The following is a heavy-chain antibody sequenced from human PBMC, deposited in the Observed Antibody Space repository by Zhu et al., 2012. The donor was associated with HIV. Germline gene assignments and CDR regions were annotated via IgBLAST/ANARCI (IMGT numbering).Heavy chain of an antibody. CDR1: GYSISTGYY. CDR3: ATMGWFGHLFDY. V-gene: IGHV4-38-2*01. J-gene: IGHJ4*02. D-gene: IGHD3-10*01. Sequence: QVQLQESGPGLVKPSETLSVTCGVSGYSISTGYYWGWIRQPPGKGLEWIGSINKSGLTYYNPSLRSRVTIPVDTSKNQFSLKLTSVTAADTAVYYCATMGWFGHLFDYWGQGIRVSVSS. CDR2: INKSGLT.